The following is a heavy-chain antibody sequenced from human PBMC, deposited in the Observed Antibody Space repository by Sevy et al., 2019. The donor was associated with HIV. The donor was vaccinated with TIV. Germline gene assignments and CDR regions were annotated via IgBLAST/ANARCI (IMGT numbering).Heavy chain of an antibody. V-gene: IGHV4-4*02. CDR3: ARHMTTTGTRGFDY. J-gene: IGHJ4*02. D-gene: IGHD1-1*01. CDR1: GDSINNNRW. CDR2: IFRTGKA. Sequence: SETLSLTCSLSGDSINNNRWWSWVRQPPGQGLEWIGEIFRTGKANYNASLESLVTISVDPSNNQIYLRLTSVTAADTAFYYCARHMTTTGTRGFDYWGQGALVTVSS.